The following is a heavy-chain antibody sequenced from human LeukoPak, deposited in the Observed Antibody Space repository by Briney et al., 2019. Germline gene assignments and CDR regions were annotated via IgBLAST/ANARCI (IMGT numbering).Heavy chain of an antibody. CDR3: ARTRWYRTEDAFDI. V-gene: IGHV4-34*01. CDR2: INHSGST. Sequence: SETLSLTCAVYGGSFSGYYWSWIRQPPGKGLEWIGEINHSGSTNYNPSLKSRVTISVDTSKNQFSLKLSSVTAADTAVYYCARTRWYRTEDAFDIWGQGTMVTVSS. J-gene: IGHJ3*02. CDR1: GGSFSGYY. D-gene: IGHD4-23*01.